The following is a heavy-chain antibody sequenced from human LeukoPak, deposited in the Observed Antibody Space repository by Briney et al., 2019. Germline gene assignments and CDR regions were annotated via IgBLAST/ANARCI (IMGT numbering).Heavy chain of an antibody. Sequence: PSETLSLTCAVYGGSFSGYYWSWIRQPPGKGLEWIGEINHSGSTNYNSSLKSRVTISVDTSKNQFSLKLSSVTAADTAVYYCARSYGSRYYWGQGTLVTVSS. D-gene: IGHD3-10*01. J-gene: IGHJ4*02. V-gene: IGHV4-34*01. CDR1: GGSFSGYY. CDR3: ARSYGSRYY. CDR2: INHSGST.